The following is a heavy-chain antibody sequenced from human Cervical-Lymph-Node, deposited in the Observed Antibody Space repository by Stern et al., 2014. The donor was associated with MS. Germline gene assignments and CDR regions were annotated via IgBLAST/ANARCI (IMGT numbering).Heavy chain of an antibody. CDR3: AREGGYTAEYFQH. CDR2: IWYDGSNK. D-gene: IGHD3-22*01. CDR1: GFTFTNYA. Sequence: VQLVESGGGVVQPGRSLRLYCAASGFTFTNYAMHWVRQAPGKGLEWVAVIWYDGSNKYYADSVKGRFTISRDNSKNTLYLQMNSLRAEDTAVYYCAREGGYTAEYFQHWGQGTLVTVSS. J-gene: IGHJ1*01. V-gene: IGHV3-33*01.